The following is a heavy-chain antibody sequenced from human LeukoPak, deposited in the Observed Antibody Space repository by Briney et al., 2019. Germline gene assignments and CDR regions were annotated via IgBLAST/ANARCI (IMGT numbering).Heavy chain of an antibody. J-gene: IGHJ4*02. D-gene: IGHD3-22*01. CDR1: GFTFDDYA. Sequence: GGSLRLSCAASGFTFDDYAMHWVRQAPGKGLEWVSGISWNSGSIGDADSVKGRFTISRDNAKNSLYLQMDSLRAEYTALYYCAKDATSSGYYSEWGQGTLVTVSS. V-gene: IGHV3-9*01. CDR2: ISWNSGSI. CDR3: AKDATSSGYYSE.